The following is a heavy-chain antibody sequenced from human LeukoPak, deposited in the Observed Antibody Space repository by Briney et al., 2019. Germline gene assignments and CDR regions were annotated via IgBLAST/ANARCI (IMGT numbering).Heavy chain of an antibody. CDR1: GVSISSYY. CDR3: ARGRITIFGVITPHFDN. CDR2: IQNSGNS. Sequence: SETLSLTCTASGVSISSYYWSWIRQPPGKGLEWIGYIQNSGNSNFNPSLKSRVTISLDTSKNQLSLDLNSVTAADTAMYYCARGRITIFGVITPHFDNWGQGTLVTVSS. V-gene: IGHV4-59*01. J-gene: IGHJ4*02. D-gene: IGHD3-3*01.